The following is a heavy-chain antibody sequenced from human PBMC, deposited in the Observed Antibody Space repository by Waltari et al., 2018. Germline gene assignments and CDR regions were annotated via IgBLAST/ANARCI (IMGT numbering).Heavy chain of an antibody. J-gene: IGHJ6*03. Sequence: QVQLVESGGGVVQPGRSLSISCAASGFTFSSYAMPWVRKAPGKGLEWVAVISYDGSNKYHADSVKGRFTISRDNSKNTLYLQMNSLRAEDTAVYYCARDKWGSREIYYMDVWGKGTTVTVSS. CDR1: GFTFSSYA. D-gene: IGHD3-16*01. CDR3: ARDKWGSREIYYMDV. CDR2: ISYDGSNK. V-gene: IGHV3-30-3*01.